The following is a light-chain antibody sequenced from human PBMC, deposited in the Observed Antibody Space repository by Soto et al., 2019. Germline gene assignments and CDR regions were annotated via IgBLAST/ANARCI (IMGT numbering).Light chain of an antibody. CDR2: DAS. CDR1: QSMNDW. CDR3: LRYNAFSQT. Sequence: IQMTQSPSTLSAYVGDRVTITCRASQSMNDWLAWFQQKPGKAPKGLIYDASSLQSGVPSRFSDSGSGTEFTLTIDGLQPDDVATYYCLRYNAFSQTFGQGNTVEL. V-gene: IGKV1-5*01. J-gene: IGKJ1*01.